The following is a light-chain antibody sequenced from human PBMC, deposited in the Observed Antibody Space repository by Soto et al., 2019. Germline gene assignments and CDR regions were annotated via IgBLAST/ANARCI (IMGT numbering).Light chain of an antibody. CDR3: QQSGTSPPVA. CDR2: GAA. J-gene: IGKJ4*01. V-gene: IGKV3-20*01. Sequence: ELVLALSPVTRSCSPGERATLSCRASQSVGSRFLAWYQQKPGQAPRLLIYGAANRATGIPDRFSGSGSGTDFSLTISRLESEDFAVYYCQQSGTSPPVAFGGGTKVDI. CDR1: QSVGSRF.